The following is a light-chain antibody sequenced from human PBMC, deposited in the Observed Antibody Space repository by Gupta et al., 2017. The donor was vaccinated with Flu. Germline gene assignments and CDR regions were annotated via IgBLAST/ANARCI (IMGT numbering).Light chain of an antibody. Sequence: QSVLAPPPSALATPGPRVTISCSGTCPNIGSNLVNWYQQVPGTAPKLLSYGDSQRPSGVPDRFSGSKSGTSASLAISGLQSEDEADYDCAAWDDSLNGHYVFGTGTKVTVL. CDR1: CPNIGSNL. J-gene: IGLJ1*01. V-gene: IGLV1-44*01. CDR2: GDS. CDR3: AAWDDSLNGHYV.